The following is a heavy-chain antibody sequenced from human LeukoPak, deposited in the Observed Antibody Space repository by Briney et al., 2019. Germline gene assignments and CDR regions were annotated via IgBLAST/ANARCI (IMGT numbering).Heavy chain of an antibody. CDR1: GLTVSSNY. V-gene: IGHV3-66*01. Sequence: GGSLRLSCAASGLTVSSNYMSWVRQAPGRGLEWVSVIYSGGSTYFADSVKGRFTISRDNSKNTLFLQMNSLRAGDTAVYYCARGTVTMVDYWGQGTLVTVSS. CDR3: ARGTVTMVDY. CDR2: IYSGGST. J-gene: IGHJ4*02. D-gene: IGHD3-10*01.